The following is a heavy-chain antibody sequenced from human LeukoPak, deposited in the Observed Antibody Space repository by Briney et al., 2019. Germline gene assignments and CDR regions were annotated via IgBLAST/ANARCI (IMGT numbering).Heavy chain of an antibody. CDR3: AKGKALVGATFDWFDP. J-gene: IGHJ5*02. D-gene: IGHD1-26*01. CDR2: ISGSGGST. V-gene: IGHV3-23*01. CDR1: GFTFSSYA. Sequence: PGGSLRLSCAASGFTFSSYAMSWVRQAPGKGLEWVSAISGSGGSTYYADSVKGRFTISRDNSKNTLYRQMNSLRAEDTAVYYCAKGKALVGATFDWFDPWGQGTLVTVSS.